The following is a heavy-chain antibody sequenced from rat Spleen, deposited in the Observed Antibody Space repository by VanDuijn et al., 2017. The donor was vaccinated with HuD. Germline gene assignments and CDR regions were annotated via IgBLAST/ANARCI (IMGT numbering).Heavy chain of an antibody. J-gene: IGHJ2*01. V-gene: IGHV5-27*01. CDR1: GFTFSNYD. Sequence: EVQLVESGGGLVHPGRSLKLSCAASGFTFSNYDMAWVRQAPTKGLECVASISPSGGITYYRDSVKGRFTVSRDNAKSTLYLQMNSLRSEDTATYYCARDRATTGRFDYWGQGVMVTVSS. CDR3: ARDRATTGRFDY. D-gene: IGHD4-3*01. CDR2: ISPSGGIT.